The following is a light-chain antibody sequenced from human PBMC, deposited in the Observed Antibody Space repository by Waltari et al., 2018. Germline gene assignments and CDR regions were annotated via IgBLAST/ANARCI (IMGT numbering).Light chain of an antibody. Sequence: HSALTPAASVSGSPGQSITISCPGFSSDVESYNSVSWYQQHPGKAPKLLLYEGNKRPSGVSNRFSGSKSGDTASLTISGLQAEDEADYYCCSYVTSRTFVFGGGTKLTVL. V-gene: IGLV2-23*03. CDR3: CSYVTSRTFV. J-gene: IGLJ2*01. CDR2: EGN. CDR1: SSDVESYNS.